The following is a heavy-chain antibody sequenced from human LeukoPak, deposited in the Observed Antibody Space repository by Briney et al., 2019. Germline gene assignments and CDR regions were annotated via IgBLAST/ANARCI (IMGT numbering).Heavy chain of an antibody. J-gene: IGHJ4*02. D-gene: IGHD2-2*02. Sequence: GGSLRLSCAASGFTFDDYGMSWVRQAPGKGLEWVSGINWNGGSTGYADSVKGQFTISRDNAKNSLYLQMNSMRAEDTALYYCARVGCSSTSCYSLKGPFDYWGQGTLVTVSS. CDR2: INWNGGST. CDR1: GFTFDDYG. V-gene: IGHV3-20*04. CDR3: ARVGCSSTSCYSLKGPFDY.